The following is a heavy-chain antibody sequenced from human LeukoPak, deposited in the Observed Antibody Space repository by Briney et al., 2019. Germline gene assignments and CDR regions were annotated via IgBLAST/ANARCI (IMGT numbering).Heavy chain of an antibody. CDR3: AKEHYTVFDY. CDR1: GFTFSSYG. Sequence: GGSLRLSCAASGFTFSSYGMHWVRQAPGKGLEWVAVISYDGSNRYYADSVKGRFTISRDNSKNTLYLQMNSLRAEDTAVYYCAKEHYTVFDYWGQGTLVTVSS. CDR2: ISYDGSNR. V-gene: IGHV3-30*18. D-gene: IGHD4-17*01. J-gene: IGHJ4*02.